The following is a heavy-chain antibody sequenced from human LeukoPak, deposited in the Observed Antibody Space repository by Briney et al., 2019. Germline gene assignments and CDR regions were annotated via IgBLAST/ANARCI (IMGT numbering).Heavy chain of an antibody. CDR1: GFTFSKYW. D-gene: IGHD6-19*01. Sequence: QPGGSLRPSCAASGFTFSKYWMLWVRQAPGKGLESVSRINTDGTVTTYADSVKGRFTVSRDNADNTMLLQMNSVRDEDTAVYYCATKQWLAPPPDSWGQGTAFTVSS. J-gene: IGHJ4*02. CDR3: ATKQWLAPPPDS. CDR2: INTDGTVT. V-gene: IGHV3-74*01.